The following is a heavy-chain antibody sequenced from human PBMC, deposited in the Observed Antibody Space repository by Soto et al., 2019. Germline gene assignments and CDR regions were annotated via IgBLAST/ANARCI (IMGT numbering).Heavy chain of an antibody. Sequence: SETLSLTCTFSVGSISSSSYYCGWIRQPPGKGLEWIGSIYYSGSTYYNPSLKSRVTISVDTSKNQFSLKLSSVTAADTAVYYCASGDDYVWGSYRTKKSPRGYFEYWGQGTLFSLS. CDR2: IYYSGST. CDR3: ASGDDYVWGSYRTKKSPRGYFEY. V-gene: IGHV4-39*01. J-gene: IGHJ4*02. D-gene: IGHD3-16*02. CDR1: VGSISSSSYY.